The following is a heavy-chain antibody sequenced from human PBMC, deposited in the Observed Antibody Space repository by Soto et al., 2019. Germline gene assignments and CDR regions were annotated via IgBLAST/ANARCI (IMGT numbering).Heavy chain of an antibody. V-gene: IGHV3-23*01. J-gene: IGHJ4*02. CDR2: ISGSDGST. Sequence: GGSLRLSCTASGFTFSSYPMSWVRQAPGKGLEWVSAISGSDGSTYYADSVKGRFTISRDNSKNTLYLQMNSLRAEDTAVYYCAKDSRVTMVRGVIIPPGYWGQGTLVTVSS. CDR3: AKDSRVTMVRGVIIPPGY. CDR1: GFTFSSYP. D-gene: IGHD3-10*01.